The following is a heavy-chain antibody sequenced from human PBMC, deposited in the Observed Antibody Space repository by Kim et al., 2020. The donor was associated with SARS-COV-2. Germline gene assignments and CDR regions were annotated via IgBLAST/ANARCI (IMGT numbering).Heavy chain of an antibody. Sequence: GGSLILSCAASGFTFNTFAMSWVRQTPGKGLEWVSAINGGGDVTYFADTVKGRFIISRDNSRNTLFLQINTLRAEDTALYFCARVVSGPNVGEDAFAIWGQGTMVIASS. CDR1: GFTFNTFA. CDR2: INGGGDVT. CDR3: ARVVSGPNVGEDAFAI. V-gene: IGHV3-23*01. D-gene: IGHD3-10*01. J-gene: IGHJ3*02.